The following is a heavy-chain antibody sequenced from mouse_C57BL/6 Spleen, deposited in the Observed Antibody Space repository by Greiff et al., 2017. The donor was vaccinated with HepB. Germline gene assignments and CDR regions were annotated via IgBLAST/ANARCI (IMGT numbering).Heavy chain of an antibody. CDR2: IYPGDGDT. V-gene: IGHV1-80*01. Sequence: QVQLQQSGAELVKPGASVKISCKASGYAFSSYWMNWVKQRPGKGLEWIGQIYPGDGDTNYNGKFKGKATLTADKSSSTAYMQLSSLTSEDSAVYFCARERDYYGSSDSYAMDYWGQGTSVTVSS. J-gene: IGHJ4*01. CDR1: GYAFSSYW. CDR3: ARERDYYGSSDSYAMDY. D-gene: IGHD1-1*01.